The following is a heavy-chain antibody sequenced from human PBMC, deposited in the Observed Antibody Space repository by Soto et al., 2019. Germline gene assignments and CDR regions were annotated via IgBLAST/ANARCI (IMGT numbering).Heavy chain of an antibody. CDR2: ISWDGEK. CDR3: AHGRGDLVPGHYYFDY. CDR1: GFSLNTRGVG. D-gene: IGHD2-21*01. J-gene: IGHJ4*02. V-gene: IGHV2-5*02. Sequence: QITLKESGPTLVKPTQTLTLTCTFSGFSLNTRGVGVGWIRQPPGKALEWLALISWDGEKRYSPSLKSRLTITKDPSELQVGITVTNMDPVDTAAYYCAHGRGDLVPGHYYFDYWGQGTLVTVSS.